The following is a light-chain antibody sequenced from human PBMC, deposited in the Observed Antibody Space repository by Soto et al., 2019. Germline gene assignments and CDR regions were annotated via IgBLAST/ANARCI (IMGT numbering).Light chain of an antibody. Sequence: DIPMTQSPSTVSASVGDRVTITCRASQTISTCLAWYQQQPGKAPKLLLYKASSLESGVPSRFSGSGSGTEFTLTISSLQPDDFATYYCQQYDTYPYTFGQGTKLEIK. V-gene: IGKV1-5*03. J-gene: IGKJ2*01. CDR1: QTISTC. CDR2: KAS. CDR3: QQYDTYPYT.